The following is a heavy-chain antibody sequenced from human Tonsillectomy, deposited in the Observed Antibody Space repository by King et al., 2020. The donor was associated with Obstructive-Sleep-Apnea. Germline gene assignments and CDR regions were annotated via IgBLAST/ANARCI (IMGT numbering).Heavy chain of an antibody. J-gene: IGHJ4*02. CDR2: IYYSGTT. Sequence: QLQESGPGLVKPSETLSLTCSVSGGSISSYYWSWFRQPPGKGLEWVGSIYYSGTTNYYPSLKSRVTISVDTSKHQFYLKLTSVTAADTAVYYCTRANYFDYWGQGTLVTVSS. CDR3: TRANYFDY. CDR1: GGSISSYY. V-gene: IGHV4-59*13.